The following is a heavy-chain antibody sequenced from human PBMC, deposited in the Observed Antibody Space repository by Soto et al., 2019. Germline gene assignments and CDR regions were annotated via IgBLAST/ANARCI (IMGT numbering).Heavy chain of an antibody. CDR2: IYNSGTT. V-gene: IGHV4-31*03. CDR1: GGSITRGGYY. J-gene: IGHJ5*02. D-gene: IGHD2-2*01. CDR3: ARELCSSTSCYRNWFDP. Sequence: PSETLSLTRTVSGGSITRGGYYWSWIRQHPGKGMEWIGYIYNSGTTYYNPSLKSRVTISVDTSKNQFSLKLTSVTAADTAVYYCARELCSSTSCYRNWFDPWGQGTLVTSPQ.